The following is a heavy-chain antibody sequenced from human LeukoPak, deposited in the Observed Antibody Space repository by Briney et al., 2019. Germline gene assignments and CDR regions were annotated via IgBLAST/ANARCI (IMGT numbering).Heavy chain of an antibody. CDR3: ARRVRGVIITPNFSAFDI. Sequence: ASVKVSCKASGYTFTSYAMNWVRQAPGQGLEWMGWINTNTGNPTYAQGFTGRFVFSLDTSVSTAYLQISSLKAEDTAVYYCARRVRGVIITPNFSAFDIWGQGTMVTVSS. CDR2: INTNTGNP. D-gene: IGHD3-10*01. CDR1: GYTFTSYA. J-gene: IGHJ3*02. V-gene: IGHV7-4-1*02.